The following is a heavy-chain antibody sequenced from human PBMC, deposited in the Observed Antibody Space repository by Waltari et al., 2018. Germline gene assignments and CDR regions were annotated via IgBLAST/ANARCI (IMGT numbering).Heavy chain of an antibody. V-gene: IGHV4-59*11. CDR2: IYYSGST. J-gene: IGHJ4*02. D-gene: IGHD5-12*01. CDR1: GGSISSHY. CDR3: ARVVGYPNYFDY. Sequence: QVQLQESGPGLVKPSETLSLTCTVSGGSISSHYWSWLRQPPGKGLEWIGYIYYSGSTNNHPARKSRVTIPVDTSKNQFSLKLSSVTAADTAVYYCARVVGYPNYFDYWGQGTLVTVSS.